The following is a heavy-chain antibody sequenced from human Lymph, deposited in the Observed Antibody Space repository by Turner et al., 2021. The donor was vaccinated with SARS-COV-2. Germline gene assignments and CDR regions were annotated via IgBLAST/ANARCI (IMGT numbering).Heavy chain of an antibody. V-gene: IGHV3-30*18. CDR3: AKDHAWYSSGWYARGLDY. CDR2: ISHDGSDK. Sequence: QVQLVESGGGVVQPGRSLRLSCAASGFTFSSYDMHWVRQAPGKGLEWVAVISHDGSDKYYADSVKGRFTISRDNSKNTLYLQMHSLRAEETAVYYCAKDHAWYSSGWYARGLDYWGQGSLVTVSS. D-gene: IGHD6-19*01. J-gene: IGHJ4*02. CDR1: GFTFSSYD.